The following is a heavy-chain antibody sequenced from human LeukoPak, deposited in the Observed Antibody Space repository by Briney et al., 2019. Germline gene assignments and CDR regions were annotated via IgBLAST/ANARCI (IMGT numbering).Heavy chain of an antibody. J-gene: IGHJ4*02. Sequence: GGSLRLSCAASGFIFSSHWMSWVRQAPGKGLEGVANIKHDGSEKYYVDSVKGRFTISRDNAKNSLYLQMNSLRAEDTAVYYCAREYRGVGLDYWGQGALVTVSS. CDR3: AREYRGVGLDY. CDR2: IKHDGSEK. D-gene: IGHD1-26*01. V-gene: IGHV3-7*04. CDR1: GFIFSSHW.